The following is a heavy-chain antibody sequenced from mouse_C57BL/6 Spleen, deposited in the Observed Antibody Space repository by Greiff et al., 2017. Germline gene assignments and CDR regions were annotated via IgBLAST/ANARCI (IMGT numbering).Heavy chain of an antibody. J-gene: IGHJ2*01. V-gene: IGHV1-26*01. CDR2: INPNNGGT. D-gene: IGHD4-1*01. CDR3: ARIWVDY. CDR1: GYTFTDYY. Sequence: EVQLQQSGPELVKPGASVKISCKASGYTFTDYYMNWVKQSHGKSLEWIGDINPNNGGTSYNQKFKGKATLTVDKSSSTAYMELRSLTSEDSAVYYCARIWVDYWGQGTTLTVSS.